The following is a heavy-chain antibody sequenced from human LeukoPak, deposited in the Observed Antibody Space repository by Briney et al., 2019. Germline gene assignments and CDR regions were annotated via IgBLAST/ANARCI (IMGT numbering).Heavy chain of an antibody. V-gene: IGHV4-59*01. CDR3: ARRKGTFDY. J-gene: IGHJ4*02. CDR2: IYYSGST. Sequence: PSETLSLTCTVSGGSISSYYWSWIRQPPGKGLEWIGYIYYSGSTNYNPPLKSRVTISVDTSKNQFSLKLSSVTAADTAVYYCARRKGTFDYWGQGTLVTVSS. CDR1: GGSISSYY.